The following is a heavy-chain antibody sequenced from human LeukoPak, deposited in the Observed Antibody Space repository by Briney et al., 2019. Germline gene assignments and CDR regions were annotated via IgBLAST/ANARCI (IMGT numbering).Heavy chain of an antibody. Sequence: PGGSLRLSCAASGFTFSSYGMHWVRQAPGKGLEWVAFIRYDGSNKYYADSVKGRFTISRDNSKNTPYLQMNSLRAEDTAVYYCATSVEMATNGVDYWGQGTLVTVSS. CDR2: IRYDGSNK. V-gene: IGHV3-30*02. CDR1: GFTFSSYG. D-gene: IGHD5-24*01. J-gene: IGHJ4*02. CDR3: ATSVEMATNGVDY.